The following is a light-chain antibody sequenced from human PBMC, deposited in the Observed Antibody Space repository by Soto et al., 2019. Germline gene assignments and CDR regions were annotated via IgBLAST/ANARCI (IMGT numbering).Light chain of an antibody. CDR2: GAS. V-gene: IGKV1-NL1*01. CDR1: QDIAGY. J-gene: IGKJ1*01. Sequence: DIQMTQSPATLSVSVGDRLTLTCRASQDIAGYLAWYQQRPGRTPELLIHGASRLASGVPARFSGSGSGTEFTLTIGSLQSEDFAMYYCQQYDAFSGTFGRGTKVDIK. CDR3: QQYDAFSGT.